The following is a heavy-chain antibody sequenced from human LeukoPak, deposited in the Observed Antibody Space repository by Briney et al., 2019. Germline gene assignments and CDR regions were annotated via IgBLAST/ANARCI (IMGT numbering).Heavy chain of an antibody. Sequence: GGSLRLSCAASGFSVSSNYINWVRQAPGKGLEWVSVSYSGGSTYYADSVKGRITISRDNSKNTLYLQMNSLRAEDTAVYYCATTPGSSWYEGSALWGQGTLVTVSS. D-gene: IGHD6-13*01. J-gene: IGHJ4*02. CDR3: ATTPGSSWYEGSAL. CDR1: GFSVSSNY. CDR2: SYSGGST. V-gene: IGHV3-66*01.